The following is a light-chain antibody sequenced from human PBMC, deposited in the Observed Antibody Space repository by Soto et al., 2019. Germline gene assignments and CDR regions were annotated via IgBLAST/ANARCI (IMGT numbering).Light chain of an antibody. Sequence: EIVLTQSPGTLSLSPGERATLSCRASHSVSSNYLACYHQRPGQAPRLLIYGASSRATGIPDSFSGSGSGTDFPLSLSRLEPEALALSYCQEYGTSPLTFGGGTKIQIK. CDR3: QEYGTSPLT. V-gene: IGKV3-20*01. CDR1: HSVSSNY. J-gene: IGKJ4*01. CDR2: GAS.